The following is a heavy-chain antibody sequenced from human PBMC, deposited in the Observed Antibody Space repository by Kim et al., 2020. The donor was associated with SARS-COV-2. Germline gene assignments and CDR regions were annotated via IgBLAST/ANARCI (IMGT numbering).Heavy chain of an antibody. V-gene: IGHV3-74*01. D-gene: IGHD3-22*01. CDR2: INSDGSST. Sequence: GGSLRLSCAASGFTFSRSWMHWVRQAPGKGLVWVSRINSDGSSTSYADSVKGRFTISRDNAKNTLYLQMNSLRAEDTAVYHCASHENYYDSSGSFDYWGRGTLVTVSS. CDR3: ASHENYYDSSGSFDY. J-gene: IGHJ4*02. CDR1: GFTFSRSW.